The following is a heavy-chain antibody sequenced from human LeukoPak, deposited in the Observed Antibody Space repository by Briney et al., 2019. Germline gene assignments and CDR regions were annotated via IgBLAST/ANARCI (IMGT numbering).Heavy chain of an antibody. V-gene: IGHV5-51*01. CDR3: ARQSGDYSYYYYYMDV. CDR1: GYSFTRYW. D-gene: IGHD2-21*02. Sequence: GESLKISCKGSGYSFTRYWIGWVRQMPGKGLEWMGIIYPADSDIRYSPSVRGQVTISADKSISTAYLQWSSLKASDTAMYYCARQSGDYSYYYYYMDVWGKGTTVTISS. CDR2: IYPADSDI. J-gene: IGHJ6*03.